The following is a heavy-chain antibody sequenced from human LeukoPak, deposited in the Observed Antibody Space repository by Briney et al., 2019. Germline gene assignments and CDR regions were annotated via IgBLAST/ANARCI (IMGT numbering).Heavy chain of an antibody. CDR2: INPNSGGT. CDR1: GYTFTGYY. CDR3: ARERIAAAGTFDP. V-gene: IGHV1-2*06. Sequence: ASVKVSCKASGYTFTGYYMHWARQAPGQGLEWMGRINPNSGGTNYAQKFQGRVTMTRDTSISTAYMELSRLRSDDTAVYYCARERIAAAGTFDPWGQGTLVTVSS. D-gene: IGHD6-13*01. J-gene: IGHJ5*02.